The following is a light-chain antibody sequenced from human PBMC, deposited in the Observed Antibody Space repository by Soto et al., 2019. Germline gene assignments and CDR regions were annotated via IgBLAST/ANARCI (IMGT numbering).Light chain of an antibody. CDR1: QDISNY. Sequence: DIQMTQSPSSLSASVGDRVTITCQASQDISNYLNWYQQKPGNAPKLLIYAASSLQSGVPPRFSGSGSGTDFTLTISSLRPEDFATYYCQQSYSTPLTFGPGTKVDIK. CDR2: AAS. V-gene: IGKV1-39*01. J-gene: IGKJ3*01. CDR3: QQSYSTPLT.